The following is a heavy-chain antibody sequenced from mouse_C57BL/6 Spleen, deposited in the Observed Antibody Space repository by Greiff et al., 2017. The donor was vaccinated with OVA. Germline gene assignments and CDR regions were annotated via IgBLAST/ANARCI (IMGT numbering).Heavy chain of an antibody. CDR2: IYPRSGNT. J-gene: IGHJ2*01. Sequence: VQRVESGAELARPGASVKLSCKASGYTFTSYGISWVKQRTGQGLEWIGEIYPRSGNTYYNEKFKGKATLTADKSSSTAYMELRSLTSEDSAVYFCARSGATVVEGNFDYWGQGTTLTVSS. CDR3: ARSGATVVEGNFDY. CDR1: GYTFTSYG. D-gene: IGHD1-1*01. V-gene: IGHV1-81*01.